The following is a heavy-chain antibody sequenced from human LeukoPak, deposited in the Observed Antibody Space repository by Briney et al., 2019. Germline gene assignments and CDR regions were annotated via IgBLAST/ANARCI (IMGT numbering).Heavy chain of an antibody. V-gene: IGHV1-18*01. CDR2: ISAYNGNT. CDR1: GYTFTSYG. J-gene: IGHJ4*02. Sequence: GASVKVSCKASGYTFTSYGISWVRQAPGQGLEWMGWISAYNGNTNYAQKLQGRVTMTTDTSTSTAYTELRSLRSDDTAVYYCARGAAAGNGGGHIDYWGRGTLVTVSS. D-gene: IGHD6-13*01. CDR3: ARGAAAGNGGGHIDY.